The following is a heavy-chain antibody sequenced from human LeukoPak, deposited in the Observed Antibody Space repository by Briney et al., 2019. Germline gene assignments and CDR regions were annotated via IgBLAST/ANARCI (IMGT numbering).Heavy chain of an antibody. CDR2: INASGGST. CDR3: PKTGNINYYDSSGYPIDY. D-gene: IGHD3-22*01. J-gene: IGHJ4*02. CDR1: GYTFTSYY. Sequence: ASVKVSCKASGYTFTSYYMHWVRQAPGQGLEWMGIINASGGSTGYAQKFQGRVTLTADESTSPAYMELSSLSSEDTAVYYCPKTGNINYYDSSGYPIDYWGQGTLVTVSS. V-gene: IGHV1-46*01.